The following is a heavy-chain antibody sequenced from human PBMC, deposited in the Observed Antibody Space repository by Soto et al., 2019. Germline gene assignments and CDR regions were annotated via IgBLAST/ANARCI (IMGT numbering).Heavy chain of an antibody. D-gene: IGHD2-15*01. V-gene: IGHV2-5*02. CDR3: APTFPRHTAGSSGGSFPPAFDP. J-gene: IGHJ5*02. Sequence: QITLRESGPTLLNPTKPLPLPATSSGFPPRTMGGGVAWSRKPQGKPLKWLPLIFWDDDKRYSPSLHTRLTITKDTSKNQVVLTMTNMGPVDTATYYCAPTFPRHTAGSSGGSFPPAFDPWGQGTLVTVSS. CDR1: GFPPRTMGGG. CDR2: IFWDDDK.